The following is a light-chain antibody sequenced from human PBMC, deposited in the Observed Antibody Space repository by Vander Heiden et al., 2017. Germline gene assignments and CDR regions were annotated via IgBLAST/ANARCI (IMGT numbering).Light chain of an antibody. CDR1: SSNIGAGNA. CDR2: DTN. J-gene: IGLJ1*01. Sequence: QSVLKHPPSVSGAPGQRVSISCAGSSSNIGAGNAVHWYQQVPGTAPKLLIYDTNTRPSAVPDRFSGSKSGASASLAITGLQAEDEADYYCQSYDSNLSGYVFGTGTKVTVL. CDR3: QSYDSNLSGYV. V-gene: IGLV1-40*01.